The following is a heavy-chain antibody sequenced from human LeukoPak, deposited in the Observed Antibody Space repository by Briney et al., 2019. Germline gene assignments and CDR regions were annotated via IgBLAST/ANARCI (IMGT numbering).Heavy chain of an antibody. D-gene: IGHD3-22*01. J-gene: IGHJ3*02. CDR3: ASLKNYYDSSGYLVTDAFDI. CDR1: GYTFTPYN. Sequence: ASVKLSCKASGYTFTPYNINWVRQAPRHGLEWMGWINGYNGNTNYAQKLQGRVTMTTDTSTSTAYMELRSMKSDDTAVYYCASLKNYYDSSGYLVTDAFDIWGQGTMVTVSS. CDR2: INGYNGNT. V-gene: IGHV1-18*01.